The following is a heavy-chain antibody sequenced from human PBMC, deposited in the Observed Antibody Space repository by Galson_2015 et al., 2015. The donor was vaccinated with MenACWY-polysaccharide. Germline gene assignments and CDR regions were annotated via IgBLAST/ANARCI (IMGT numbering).Heavy chain of an antibody. J-gene: IGHJ4*02. Sequence: SLRLSCAASGFTFSTYWMHWVRHAPGKGLVWVSRIKSDGSSTNYADSVKGRFTISRDNAKNTLYLQMNSLRAEDTALYYCARGYSASDGAQGTRATCSA. V-gene: IGHV3-74*01. CDR1: GFTFSTYW. D-gene: IGHD5-12*01. CDR3: ARGYSASD. CDR2: IKSDGSST.